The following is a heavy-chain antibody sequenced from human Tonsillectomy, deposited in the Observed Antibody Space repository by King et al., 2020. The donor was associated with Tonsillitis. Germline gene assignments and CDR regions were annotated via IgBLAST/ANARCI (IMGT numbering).Heavy chain of an antibody. CDR3: AGGQTWEPPYYFDY. CDR2: ISAYNANT. D-gene: IGHD1-26*01. Sequence: VQLVESGAEVKKPGASVKVSCTASGYTYTTYGISWVRQAPGQGLEWMGWISAYNANTNYAQKLQGRVTMTTDTSTSTAYMELRSLRSDDTAVYYCAGGQTWEPPYYFDYWGQGTLVTVSS. V-gene: IGHV1-18*01. J-gene: IGHJ4*02. CDR1: GYTYTTYG.